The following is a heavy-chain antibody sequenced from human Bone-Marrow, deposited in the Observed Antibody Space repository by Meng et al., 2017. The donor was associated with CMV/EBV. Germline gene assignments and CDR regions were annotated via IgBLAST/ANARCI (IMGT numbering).Heavy chain of an antibody. CDR1: GGSVSSGSYY. D-gene: IGHD6-6*01. Sequence: SETLSLTRTVSGGSVSSGSYYWSWIRQPPGKGLEWIGYIYYSGSTNYNPSLKSRVTISVDTSKNQFSLKLSSVTAADTAVYYCARGGSSREYYFDYWGQGTLVTVSS. V-gene: IGHV4-61*01. CDR3: ARGGSSREYYFDY. J-gene: IGHJ4*02. CDR2: IYYSGST.